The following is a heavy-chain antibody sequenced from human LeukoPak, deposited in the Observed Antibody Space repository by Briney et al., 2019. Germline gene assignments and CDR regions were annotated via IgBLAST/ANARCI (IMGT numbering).Heavy chain of an antibody. CDR3: AKSGAPYQLLMTSWFDP. V-gene: IGHV3-30-3*02. CDR2: ISYDGSNK. J-gene: IGHJ5*02. Sequence: PGGSLRLSCAASGFTFSSYAMHWVRQAPGKGLEWVAVISYDGSNKYYADSVKGRFTISRDNSKNTLYLQMNSLRAEDTAVYYCAKSGAPYQLLMTSWFDPWGQGTLVTVSS. D-gene: IGHD2-2*01. CDR1: GFTFSSYA.